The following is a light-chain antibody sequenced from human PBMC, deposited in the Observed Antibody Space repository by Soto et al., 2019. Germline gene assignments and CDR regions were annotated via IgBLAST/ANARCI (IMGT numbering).Light chain of an antibody. CDR2: DAS. V-gene: IGKV1-5*01. J-gene: IGKJ1*01. Sequence: DIQLTQSPSTLSASVGDRVTITCRASQSISTWLAWYQQKPGIAPKLLIYDASGLESGVPSRFSGSGSGTEFTLTISSLQPDDFATYYCQQYDGSSPWTFGQGTKVDIK. CDR3: QQYDGSSPWT. CDR1: QSISTW.